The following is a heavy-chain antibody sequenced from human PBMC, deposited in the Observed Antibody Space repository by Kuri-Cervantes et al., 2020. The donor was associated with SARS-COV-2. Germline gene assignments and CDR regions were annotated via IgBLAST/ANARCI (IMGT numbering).Heavy chain of an antibody. J-gene: IGHJ4*02. CDR2: INPXXXGA. D-gene: IGHD5-18*01. Sequence: ASVKVXXXASGYTXXGYYMPWVRQPPGXGLEWMGWINPXXXGANYAQTXXGWVTXTRDTXISTDYMEXXXLRSDXKAVXXCERXXDTXXXYYFDYWGQGTLVTVSS. CDR3: ERXXDTXXXYYFDY. CDR1: GYTXXGYY. V-gene: IGHV1-2*04.